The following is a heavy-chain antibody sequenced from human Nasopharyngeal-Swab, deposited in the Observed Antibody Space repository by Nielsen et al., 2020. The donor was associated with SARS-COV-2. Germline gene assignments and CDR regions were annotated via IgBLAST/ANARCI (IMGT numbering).Heavy chain of an antibody. Sequence: GESLKISCEASGFTFSGYAMHWVRQAAGKGLEWVAVIPSDGTDEYYADSVKGRFTISRDNAKNSLYLEMNSLRAEDTAVYYCAREGRELWPTFDLWGQGTLVTVSS. D-gene: IGHD3-16*01. V-gene: IGHV3-30*01. CDR3: AREGRELWPTFDL. J-gene: IGHJ4*02. CDR1: GFTFSGYA. CDR2: IPSDGTDE.